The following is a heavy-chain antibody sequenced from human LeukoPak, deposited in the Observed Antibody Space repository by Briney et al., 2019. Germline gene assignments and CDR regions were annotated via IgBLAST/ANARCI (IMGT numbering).Heavy chain of an antibody. CDR3: ARSTSTMTAYVY. CDR1: GGSISSGGYY. CDR2: ISYSGST. J-gene: IGHJ4*02. Sequence: SQTLSLTCIVSGGSISSGGYYWSWIRQPPGKGLEWIGYISYSGSTNYNSSLQSRVTISVDTSKSHFSLKLASVTAADTAVYYCARSTSTMTAYVYWGQGILVTVSS. D-gene: IGHD3-9*01. V-gene: IGHV4-61*03.